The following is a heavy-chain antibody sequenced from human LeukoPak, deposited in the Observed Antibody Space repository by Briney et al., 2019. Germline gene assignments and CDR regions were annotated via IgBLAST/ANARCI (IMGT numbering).Heavy chain of an antibody. V-gene: IGHV1-69*01. CDR1: GGTFSSYA. J-gene: IGHJ2*01. CDR2: IIPMFGTA. D-gene: IGHD5-24*01. Sequence: SVQVSCKASGGTFSSYAISWVRQAPGQGLEWMGGIIPMFGTANYAQKFQGRVPITADESMSTAYMELSSLKSEDTAVYYCARARPEMAKIGYFDLWGRGTLVTVSS. CDR3: ARARPEMAKIGYFDL.